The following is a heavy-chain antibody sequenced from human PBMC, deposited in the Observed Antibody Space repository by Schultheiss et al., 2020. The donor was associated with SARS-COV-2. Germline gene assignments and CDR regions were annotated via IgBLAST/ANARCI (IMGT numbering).Heavy chain of an antibody. CDR3: ARKTQLLYAFDI. CDR1: GGSISSSSYY. D-gene: IGHD2-2*01. Sequence: SQTLSLTCTVSGGSISSSSYYWGWIRQPPGKGLEWIGSIYYSGSTYYNPSLKSRVTISVDTSKNQFSLKLSSVTAADTAVYYCARKTQLLYAFDIWGQGTMVTVSS. V-gene: IGHV4-39*07. J-gene: IGHJ3*02. CDR2: IYYSGST.